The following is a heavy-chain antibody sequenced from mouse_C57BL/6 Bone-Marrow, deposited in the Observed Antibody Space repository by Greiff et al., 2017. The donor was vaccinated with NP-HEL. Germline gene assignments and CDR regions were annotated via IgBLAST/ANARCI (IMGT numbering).Heavy chain of an antibody. J-gene: IGHJ4*01. CDR2: ITHSGET. V-gene: IGHV12-3*01. Sequence: VQLQESGPGLVKPSQSLFLTCSITGFPITSGYYWIWIRQSPGKPLEWMGYITHSGETFYNPSLQSPISITRETSKNQFFLQLNSVTTEDTAMYYCAGDTDQDYAMDYWGQGTSVTVSS. CDR1: GFPITSGYY. CDR3: AGDTDQDYAMDY.